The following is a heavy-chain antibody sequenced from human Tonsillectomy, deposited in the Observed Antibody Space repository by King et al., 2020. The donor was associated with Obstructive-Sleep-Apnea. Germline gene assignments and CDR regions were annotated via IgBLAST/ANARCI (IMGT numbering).Heavy chain of an antibody. CDR1: GFTFSTYG. V-gene: IGHV3-30*18. CDR3: AKVAGNYEFFYYGMDV. J-gene: IGHJ6*02. D-gene: IGHD3-10*01. Sequence: QLVQSGGGVVQPGRSLRLSCEASGFTFSTYGMHWVRQAPGKGLEWVAVISYDGRNEYYADSVKGRFTISRDNSKNTLYLQMNSLRAEDTAVYYCAKVAGNYEFFYYGMDVWGQGTTVTVSS. CDR2: ISYDGRNE.